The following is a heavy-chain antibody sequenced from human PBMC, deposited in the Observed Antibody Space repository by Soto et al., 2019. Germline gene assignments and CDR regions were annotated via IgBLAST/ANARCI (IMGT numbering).Heavy chain of an antibody. CDR2: TYYRPKWTN. CDR1: GDSVSSISSS. J-gene: IGHJ4*02. Sequence: SQTLSLTFAISGDSVSSISSSWNCISQSPSRGLEWLGRTYYRPKWTNDYAVSVKSRITINPDTSKNQFSLQLSSVTPEDTAMYYCVRGYSSSFDYWGQGTLVTVSS. CDR3: VRGYSSSFDY. D-gene: IGHD2-15*01. V-gene: IGHV6-1*01.